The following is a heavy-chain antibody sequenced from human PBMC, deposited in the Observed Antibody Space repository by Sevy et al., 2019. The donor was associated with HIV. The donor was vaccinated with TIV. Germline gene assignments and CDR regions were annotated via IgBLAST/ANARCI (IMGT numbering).Heavy chain of an antibody. D-gene: IGHD1-26*01. J-gene: IGHJ6*02. Sequence: GGSLRLSCAASGFTFSSYAMSWVRQAPGKGLEWVSAISGSGGSTYYADSVKGRFTISRDNSKNTLYLQMNSLKTEDTAVYYCTRVGGATDWGMDVWGQGITVTVSS. V-gene: IGHV3-23*01. CDR1: GFTFSSYA. CDR2: ISGSGGST. CDR3: TRVGGATDWGMDV.